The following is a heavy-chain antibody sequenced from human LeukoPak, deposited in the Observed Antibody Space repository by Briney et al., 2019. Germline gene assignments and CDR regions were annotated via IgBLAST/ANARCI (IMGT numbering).Heavy chain of an antibody. CDR2: IIPSGHTT. CDR1: GFTFSSHG. Sequence: PGGSLRLSCAASGFTFSSHGMNWVRQAPGKGLEWVSGIIPSGHTTYYADSVRGRFTISRDNSRNTLYLQMNSLRAEDTAVYYYAKVAKYYYGPETYYFFEQWGQGTPVTASS. V-gene: IGHV3-23*01. J-gene: IGHJ4*02. D-gene: IGHD3-10*01. CDR3: AKVAKYYYGPETYYFFEQ.